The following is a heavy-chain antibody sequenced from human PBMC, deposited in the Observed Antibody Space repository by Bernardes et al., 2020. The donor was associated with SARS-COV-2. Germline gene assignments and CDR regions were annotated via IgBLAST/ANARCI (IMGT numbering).Heavy chain of an antibody. CDR1: GGSFSDYS. CDR2: ISHSGST. D-gene: IGHD2-21*01. Sequence: SETLSLTCAVYGGSFSDYSWGWIRQSPGKGLEWIGEISHSGSTNYNPSLKSRVTMSVDTSKNQFSLRLTSVTAADTAVYYCTRGVEISGEVVLYYYGLDVWGQGTTVTVSS. J-gene: IGHJ6*02. CDR3: TRGVEISGEVVLYYYGLDV. V-gene: IGHV4-34*01.